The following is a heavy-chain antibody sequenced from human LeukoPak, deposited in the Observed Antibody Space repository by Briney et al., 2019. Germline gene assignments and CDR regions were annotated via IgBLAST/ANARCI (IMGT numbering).Heavy chain of an antibody. Sequence: PSETLSLTCTVSDGSISSSIYYWGWIRQRPGKGLEWIGTLSYSGSAHYNPSLKSRVTISGDTSKTPISLNLNSVTAADTAVYYCARLQSGTMLVNWGQGILVTVPS. J-gene: IGHJ4*02. CDR3: ARLQSGTMLVN. V-gene: IGHV4-39*07. D-gene: IGHD3-22*01. CDR2: LSYSGSA. CDR1: DGSISSSIYY.